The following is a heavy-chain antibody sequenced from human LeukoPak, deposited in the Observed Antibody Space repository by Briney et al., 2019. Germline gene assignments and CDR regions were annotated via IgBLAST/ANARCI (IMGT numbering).Heavy chain of an antibody. J-gene: IGHJ5*01. D-gene: IGHD5-18*01. CDR3: ARQGFSYAFDS. CDR1: GYRFTDYW. CDR2: IYPGDSDT. V-gene: IGHV5-51*01. Sequence: GESLKISCKTSGYRFTDYWIGLVRQMPGKGLEWMGIIYPGDSDTRYNPSFQGQVTISADKSISTAYLQWSSLEASDTAIYSCARQGFSYAFDSWGQGTLVTVSS.